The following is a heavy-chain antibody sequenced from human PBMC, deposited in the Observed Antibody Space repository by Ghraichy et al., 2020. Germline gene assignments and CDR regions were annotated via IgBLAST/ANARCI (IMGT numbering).Heavy chain of an antibody. CDR1: GYTLTELS. CDR3: ATDLWCSSTSCYDY. V-gene: IGHV1-24*01. J-gene: IGHJ4*02. D-gene: IGHD2-2*01. Sequence: ASVKVSCKVSGYTLTELSMHWVRQAPGKGLEWMGGFDPEDGETIYAQKFQGRVTMTEDTSTDTAYMELSSLRSEDTAVYYCATDLWCSSTSCYDYWGQGTLVTVSS. CDR2: FDPEDGET.